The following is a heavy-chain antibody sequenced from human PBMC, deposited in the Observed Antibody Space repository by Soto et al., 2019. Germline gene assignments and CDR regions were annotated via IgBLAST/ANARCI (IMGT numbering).Heavy chain of an antibody. D-gene: IGHD5-12*01. CDR3: ASNSGYEFLGGNWFDP. J-gene: IGHJ5*02. CDR1: GGSISSSSYY. CDR2: IYYSGST. Sequence: SDTLSLTCTVSGGSISSSSYYWGWIRQPPGKGLEWIGSIYYSGSTYYNPSLKSRVTISVDTSKNQFSLKLSSVTAADTAVYYCASNSGYEFLGGNWFDPWGQGTLVTVSS. V-gene: IGHV4-39*01.